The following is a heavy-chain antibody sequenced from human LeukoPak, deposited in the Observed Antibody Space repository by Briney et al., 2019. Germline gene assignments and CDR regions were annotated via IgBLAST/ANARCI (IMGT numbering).Heavy chain of an antibody. J-gene: IGHJ4*02. CDR3: ARAVGYSSSWYDY. V-gene: IGHV1-69*13. Sequence: SVKVSCKASGGTFISYAISWVRQAPGQGLEWMGGIIPIFGTANYAQKFQGRVTITADESTSTAYMELSSLRSEDTAVYYCARAVGYSSSWYDYWGQGTLVTVSS. D-gene: IGHD6-13*01. CDR1: GGTFISYA. CDR2: IIPIFGTA.